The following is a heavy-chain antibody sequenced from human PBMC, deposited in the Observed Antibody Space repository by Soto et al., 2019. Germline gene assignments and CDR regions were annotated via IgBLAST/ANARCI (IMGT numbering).Heavy chain of an antibody. J-gene: IGHJ5*02. Sequence: SQTLSLTCAISGDSVSSNSAAWNWIRQSPSRGLEWLGRTYYRAKWYNDYAVSVKSRITINPDTSKNQFSLQLNSVTPADTSLYYCASDRISSWYCFDPWGQGTLVTVSS. D-gene: IGHD6-13*01. CDR3: ASDRISSWYCFDP. CDR2: TYYRAKWYN. V-gene: IGHV6-1*01. CDR1: GDSVSSNSAA.